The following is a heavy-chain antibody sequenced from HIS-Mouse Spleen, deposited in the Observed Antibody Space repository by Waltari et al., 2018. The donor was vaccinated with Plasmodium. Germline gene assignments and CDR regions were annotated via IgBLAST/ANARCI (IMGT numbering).Heavy chain of an antibody. V-gene: IGHV1-2*02. CDR3: ARVLGYKAAAGTFVEYFQH. J-gene: IGHJ1*01. CDR1: GYTFTGYY. Sequence: QVQLVQSGAEVKKPGASVKVSCKASGYTFTGYYMHWVRQAPGQGLEWKRCINPNSGGTNYAQKLQGRVTMTRDTSISTAYMELSRLRSDDTAVYYCARVLGYKAAAGTFVEYFQHWGQGTLVTVSS. D-gene: IGHD6-13*01. CDR2: INPNSGGT.